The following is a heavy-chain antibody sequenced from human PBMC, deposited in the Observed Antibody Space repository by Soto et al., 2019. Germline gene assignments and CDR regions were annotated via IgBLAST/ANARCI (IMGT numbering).Heavy chain of an antibody. CDR1: GYTFKNYG. Sequence: GPEVKSPGASVKVSCKASGYTFKNYGIKWVRQAPGQGLEWVGWITTYNGNRYSAEKFQGRVTMTTDTSTSTTYMELRSLTSDDTGVYYCARDAQPKGVAADGASDYWGQGTLVTVSS. CDR2: ITTYNGNR. J-gene: IGHJ4*02. D-gene: IGHD6-19*01. V-gene: IGHV1-18*01. CDR3: ARDAQPKGVAADGASDY.